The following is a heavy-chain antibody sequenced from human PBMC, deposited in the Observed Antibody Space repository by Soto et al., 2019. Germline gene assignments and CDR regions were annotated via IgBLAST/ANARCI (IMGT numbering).Heavy chain of an antibody. J-gene: IGHJ4*02. Sequence: QITLKESGPTLVKPTQTLTLTCTFSGFSLSTSGVGVGWIRQPPGKALEWLALIYWDDDKRYSPSLKSRLTHXKXTXXNQVVLTMTNMDPVDTATYYCARQVGDSWEYYFDYWGQGTLVTVSS. V-gene: IGHV2-5*02. CDR1: GFSLSTSGVG. CDR3: ARQVGDSWEYYFDY. CDR2: IYWDDDK. D-gene: IGHD6-13*01.